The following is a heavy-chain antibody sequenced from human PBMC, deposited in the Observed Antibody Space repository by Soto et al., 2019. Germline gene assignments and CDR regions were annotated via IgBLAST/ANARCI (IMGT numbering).Heavy chain of an antibody. V-gene: IGHV4-59*01. CDR1: GCSISSYY. CDR2: IYYSGST. CDR3: ARVSYGSGKKGPSDY. Sequence: SETLSLTCTVSGCSISSYYWSWIRQPPGKGLEWIGYIYYSGSTNYNPSLKSRVTISVDTSKNQFSLKLSSVTAADTAVYYCARVSYGSGKKGPSDYWGQGTLVTVSS. J-gene: IGHJ4*02. D-gene: IGHD3-10*01.